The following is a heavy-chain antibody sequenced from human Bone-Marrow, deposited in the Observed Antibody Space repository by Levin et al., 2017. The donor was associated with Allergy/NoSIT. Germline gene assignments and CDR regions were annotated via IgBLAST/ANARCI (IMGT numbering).Heavy chain of an antibody. CDR2: IYNMGNT. V-gene: IGHV4-31*03. D-gene: IGHD5-18*01. CDR3: ARNRHRYNSYGIDV. CDR1: GYSISSGGYY. J-gene: IGHJ6*02. Sequence: SETLSLTCNVSGYSISSGGYYWNWIRQRPGKGLEWIGYIYNMGNTYYNPSLKSRVAISVDTSKNQFSLRMISVTAADTALYYCARNRHRYNSYGIDVWGQGTTVTVSS.